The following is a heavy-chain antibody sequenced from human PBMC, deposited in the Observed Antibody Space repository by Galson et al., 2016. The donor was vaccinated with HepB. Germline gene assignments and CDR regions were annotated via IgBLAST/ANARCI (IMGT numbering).Heavy chain of an antibody. Sequence: SLRLSCAASGFTFSTYSMNWVRQAPGKGLEWVSFISASSIYKDYADSVKGRFTIYRDNAKNSLSLQMNSLRAEDTAVYYCARGEKPYAEEHYYGMDVWGQGTTVTVSS. V-gene: IGHV3-21*01. CDR3: ARGEKPYAEEHYYGMDV. J-gene: IGHJ6*02. CDR1: GFTFSTYS. D-gene: IGHD3-3*02. CDR2: ISASSIYK.